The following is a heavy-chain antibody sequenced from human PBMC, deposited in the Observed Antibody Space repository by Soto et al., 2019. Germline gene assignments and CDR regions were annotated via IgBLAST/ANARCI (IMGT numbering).Heavy chain of an antibody. CDR1: GDSVSSNSAA. J-gene: IGHJ5*02. V-gene: IGHV6-1*01. Sequence: SQTLSLTCAISGDSVSSNSAAWNWIRQSPSRGLEWLGRTYYRSKWYNDYAVYVKSRIAINPDTSKNQFSLQLISVTPEDTAVYYCPGYVAAAGTPRSWFYPWCQVTLVTVSS. D-gene: IGHD6-13*01. CDR2: TYYRSKWYN. CDR3: PGYVAAAGTPRSWFYP.